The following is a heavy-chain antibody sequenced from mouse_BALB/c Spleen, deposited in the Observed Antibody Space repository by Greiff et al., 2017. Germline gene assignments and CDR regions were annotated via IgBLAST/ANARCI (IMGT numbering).Heavy chain of an antibody. J-gene: IGHJ4*01. CDR2: ISDGGSYT. CDR1: GFTFSDYY. V-gene: IGHV5-4*02. D-gene: IGHD1-1*01. CDR3: ARGGSSTEAMDY. Sequence: EVKLVESGGGLVKPGGSLKLSCAASGFTFSDYYMHWVRQTPEKRLEWVATISDGGSYTYYPDSVKGRFTISRDNTTNNLYLQMSSLKSEDTAVYYCARGGSSTEAMDYWGQGTSVTVSS.